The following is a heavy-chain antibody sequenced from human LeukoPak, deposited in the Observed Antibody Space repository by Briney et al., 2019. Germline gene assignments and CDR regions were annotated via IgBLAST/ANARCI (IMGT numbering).Heavy chain of an antibody. J-gene: IGHJ4*02. CDR3: AWVATYYFDD. CDR2: ISSRGNTV. V-gene: IGHV3-48*03. D-gene: IGHD1-26*01. Sequence: GGSLRLSCAASGLTFSDYEMNWIRQTPGKGLEWISYISSRGNTVYYADSVKGRFTISRDNAKNSLFLQMNNLRVEDTGVYYCAWVATYYFDDWGQGILVTVSS. CDR1: GLTFSDYE.